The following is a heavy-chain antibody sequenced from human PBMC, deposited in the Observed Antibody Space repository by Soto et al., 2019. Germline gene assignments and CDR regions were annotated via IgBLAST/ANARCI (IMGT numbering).Heavy chain of an antibody. Sequence: ASVKVSCKASGGTFSSYTISWVRQAPGQGLEWMGWISVYIGDTNYAQKVRDRVTMTTDTSTSTAYMELRSLRSDDTAVYYCARLLGAAFDIWGQGTMVTVS. V-gene: IGHV1-18*01. CDR1: GGTFSSYT. J-gene: IGHJ3*02. CDR2: ISVYIGDT. CDR3: ARLLGAAFDI.